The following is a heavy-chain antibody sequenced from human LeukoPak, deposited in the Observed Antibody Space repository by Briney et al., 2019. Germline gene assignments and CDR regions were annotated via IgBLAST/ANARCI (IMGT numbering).Heavy chain of an antibody. V-gene: IGHV3-21*01. CDR1: GFTFSSYS. D-gene: IGHD3-3*01. CDR3: ARGGYTIFGVEDFDY. J-gene: IGHJ4*02. Sequence: GGSLRLSCAASGFTFSSYSMNWVRRAPGKGLEWVSSISSSSSYIYYADSVKGRFTISRDNAKNTLYLQMNSLRAEDTAVYYCARGGYTIFGVEDFDYWGQGTLVTVSS. CDR2: ISSSSSYI.